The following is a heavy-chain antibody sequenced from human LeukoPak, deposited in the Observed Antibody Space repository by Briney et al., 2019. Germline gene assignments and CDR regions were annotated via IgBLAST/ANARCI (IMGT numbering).Heavy chain of an antibody. Sequence: PGGSLRLSCAASGFTFSSYSMNWARQAPGKGLEWVSYISSSSTIYYADSVKGRFTISRDNAKNSLYLQMNSLRAEDTAVYYCARENITFGGVIVIPLDYWGQGTLVTVSS. J-gene: IGHJ4*02. D-gene: IGHD3-16*02. CDR2: ISSSSTI. V-gene: IGHV3-48*04. CDR3: ARENITFGGVIVIPLDY. CDR1: GFTFSSYS.